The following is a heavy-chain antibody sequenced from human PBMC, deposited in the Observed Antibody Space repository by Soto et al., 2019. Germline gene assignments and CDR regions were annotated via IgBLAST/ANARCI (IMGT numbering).Heavy chain of an antibody. V-gene: IGHV3-23*01. J-gene: IGHJ6*02. CDR3: AKSPPEGYDFWSGYYWRGYYYYGMDV. CDR1: GFTFSSYA. D-gene: IGHD3-3*01. CDR2: ISGSGGST. Sequence: LRLSCAASGFTFSSYAMSWVRQAPGKGLEWVSAISGSGGSTYYADSVKGRFTISRDNSKNTLYLQMNSLRAEDTAVYYCAKSPPEGYDFWSGYYWRGYYYYGMDVWGQGTTVTVSS.